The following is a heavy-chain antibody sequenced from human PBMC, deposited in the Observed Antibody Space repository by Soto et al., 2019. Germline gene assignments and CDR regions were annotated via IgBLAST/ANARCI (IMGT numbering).Heavy chain of an antibody. D-gene: IGHD3-3*01. J-gene: IGHJ5*02. CDR1: GGSITSYY. CDR2: IYYTVNT. V-gene: IGHV4-59*01. Sequence: PSQTLSLTCTVSGGSITSYYWSWIRQPPGKGLERIEYIYYTVNTNYNPSLTSRVTISVDTSKIQFSLMWSSVTAADTADYYCARHSGYDFWSGSLNPWGQGTLVTVSS. CDR3: ARHSGYDFWSGSLNP.